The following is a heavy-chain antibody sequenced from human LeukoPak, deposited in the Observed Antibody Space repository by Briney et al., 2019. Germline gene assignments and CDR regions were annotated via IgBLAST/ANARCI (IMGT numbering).Heavy chain of an antibody. D-gene: IGHD3-22*01. CDR2: IYYSGST. Sequence: NPSETLSLTCTVSGGSISSSSYYWGWIRQPPGKGLEWIGSIYYSGSTYYNPSLKSRVTISVDTSKNQFSLKLSSVTAADTAVYYCARLALDSSGFGVNWFDPWGQGTLVTVSS. V-gene: IGHV4-39*01. CDR1: GGSISSSSYY. CDR3: ARLALDSSGFGVNWFDP. J-gene: IGHJ5*02.